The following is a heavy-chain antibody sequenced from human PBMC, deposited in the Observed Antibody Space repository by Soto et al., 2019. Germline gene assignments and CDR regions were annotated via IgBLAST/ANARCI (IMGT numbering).Heavy chain of an antibody. CDR1: GFTFTRYS. Sequence: GGSLRLSCAASGFTFTRYSMIWFRQAPGKGLEWVSSISSTTNYIYYGDSMKGRFTISRDNAKNSLYLEMNSLRAEDTAVYYCARESEDLTSNFDYWGQGTLVTVSS. J-gene: IGHJ4*02. CDR2: ISSTTNYI. V-gene: IGHV3-21*06. CDR3: ARESEDLTSNFDY.